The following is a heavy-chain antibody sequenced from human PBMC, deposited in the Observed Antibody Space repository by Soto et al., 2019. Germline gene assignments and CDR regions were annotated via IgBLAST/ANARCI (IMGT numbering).Heavy chain of an antibody. CDR3: ARDGDVNTGFGKDY. CDR2: IWHDGGNK. V-gene: IGHV3-33*01. J-gene: IGHJ4*02. CDR1: GFTFSSYG. D-gene: IGHD3-16*01. Sequence: VGSLRLSGAASGFTFSSYGMHWVRQAPGKGLEWVAFIWHDGGNKFYAESVKGRFTISRDNSKNTLYLQMTSLSAEDTAMYYCARDGDVNTGFGKDYWGQGTLVTVS.